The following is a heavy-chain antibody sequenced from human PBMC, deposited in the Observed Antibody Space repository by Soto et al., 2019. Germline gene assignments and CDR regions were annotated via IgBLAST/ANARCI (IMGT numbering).Heavy chain of an antibody. CDR3: ARDHPPPPSYPFDS. J-gene: IGHJ4*02. D-gene: IGHD5-18*01. CDR1: GYSFTNYF. V-gene: IGHV1-46*03. Sequence: QVQLVQSGAEVKKPGASVKVSCRASGYSFTNYFMHWVRQAPGQGLEWMGFINPTGGYTSYAEKFQGRVTVTSDTSTRTIYMALRSLRSEDTAVYFCARDHPPPPSYPFDSWGQGTLLTVSS. CDR2: INPTGGYT.